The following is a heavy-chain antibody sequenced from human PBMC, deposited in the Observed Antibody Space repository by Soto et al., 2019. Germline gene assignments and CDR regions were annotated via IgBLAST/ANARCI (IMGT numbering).Heavy chain of an antibody. V-gene: IGHV1-69*12. D-gene: IGHD1-20*01. Sequence: QVQLVQSGAEVKKPGSSVKVSCKASGGTFSSYAINWVRQAPGQGLEWMGGIIPIFGTADYAQKFQGRVTITADESTSTAYMALSSLRSEDTAVYYCASRITGSPNSYYGMDVWGQGTTVTVSS. J-gene: IGHJ6*02. CDR3: ASRITGSPNSYYGMDV. CDR1: GGTFSSYA. CDR2: IIPIFGTA.